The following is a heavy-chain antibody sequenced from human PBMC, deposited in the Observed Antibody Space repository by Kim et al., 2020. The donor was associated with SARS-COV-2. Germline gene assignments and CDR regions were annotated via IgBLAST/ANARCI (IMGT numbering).Heavy chain of an antibody. CDR1: GYTFTSYD. D-gene: IGHD3-22*01. V-gene: IGHV1-8*01. Sequence: ASVKVSCKASGYTFTSYDINWVRQATGQGLEWMGWMNPNSGNTGYAQKFQGRVTMTRNTSISTAYMELSSLRSEDTAVYYCARGGNYYDSSGYYGAYYYYYMDVWGKGTTVTVSS. CDR3: ARGGNYYDSSGYYGAYYYYYMDV. CDR2: MNPNSGNT. J-gene: IGHJ6*03.